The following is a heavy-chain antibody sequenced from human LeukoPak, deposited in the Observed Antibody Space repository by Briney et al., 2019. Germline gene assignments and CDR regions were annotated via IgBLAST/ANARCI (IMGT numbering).Heavy chain of an antibody. V-gene: IGHV3-23*01. J-gene: IGHJ4*02. D-gene: IGHD3-3*01. CDR3: AKAYYDFWSGYYDY. CDR2: ISGSGGST. CDR1: GFTFSNYA. Sequence: PGGSLRLSCAASGFTFSNYAMSWVRQAPGNGLEWVSAISGSGGSTYYADSVKGRFTISRDNSKNTLYLQMNSLRAEDTAVYYCAKAYYDFWSGYYDYWGQGTLVTVSS.